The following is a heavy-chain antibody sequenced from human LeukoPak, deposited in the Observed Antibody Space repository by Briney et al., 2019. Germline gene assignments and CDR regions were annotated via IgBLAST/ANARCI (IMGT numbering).Heavy chain of an antibody. D-gene: IGHD6-19*01. V-gene: IGHV3-30*02. Sequence: GGSLRLSCAASGFTFSSYGMHWVRQAPGKGLEWVAFIRYDGSNKYYADSVKGRFTISRDNSKNTLYLQMNSLRAEDTAVYYCAKSFLGGIAVAGTRGGSGYFDYWGQGTLVTVSS. J-gene: IGHJ4*02. CDR3: AKSFLGGIAVAGTRGGSGYFDY. CDR1: GFTFSSYG. CDR2: IRYDGSNK.